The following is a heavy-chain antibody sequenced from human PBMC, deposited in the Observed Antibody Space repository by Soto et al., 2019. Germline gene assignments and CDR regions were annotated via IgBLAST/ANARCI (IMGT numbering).Heavy chain of an antibody. J-gene: IGHJ4*02. CDR2: IYWDDDR. D-gene: IGHD1-1*01. Sequence: QITLKESTPTLVKPTQTLTLTCTFSGFSLSTSGVGVGWIRQPPGKALEWLALIYWDDDRRYSPSLKSRLTIAKDTSKNQVVLTMTNIAPVDTATYYCAHSSWTGTKAYFDYWGQGTLVTVSS. V-gene: IGHV2-5*02. CDR1: GFSLSTSGVG. CDR3: AHSSWTGTKAYFDY.